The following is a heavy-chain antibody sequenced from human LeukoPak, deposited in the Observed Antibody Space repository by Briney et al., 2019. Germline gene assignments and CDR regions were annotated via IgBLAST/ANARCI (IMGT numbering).Heavy chain of an antibody. D-gene: IGHD3-9*01. J-gene: IGHJ4*02. Sequence: SGPTLVKPTQTLTLTCTFSGFSLSTSGVGVGWIRQPPGKALEWLALIYWNDDKRYSPSLKSRLTITKDTSKNQVVLTMTNMDPVDTATYYCAHDHLHYDILTGYYAGAYFDYWGQGTLVTVSS. V-gene: IGHV2-5*01. CDR3: AHDHLHYDILTGYYAGAYFDY. CDR1: GFSLSTSGVG. CDR2: IYWNDDK.